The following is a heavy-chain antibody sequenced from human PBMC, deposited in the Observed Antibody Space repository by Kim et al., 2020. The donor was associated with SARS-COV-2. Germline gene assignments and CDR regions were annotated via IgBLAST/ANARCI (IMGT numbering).Heavy chain of an antibody. D-gene: IGHD3-3*01. CDR1: GFTFSSYW. J-gene: IGHJ4*02. V-gene: IGHV3-74*01. Sequence: GGSLRLSCAASGFTFSSYWMHWVRQAPGKGLVWVSRINSDGSSTSYADSVKGRFTISRDNAKNTLYLQMNSLRAEDTAVYYCARDPALDYDFWSGYYFTGHYFDYWGQGTLVTVSS. CDR2: INSDGSST. CDR3: ARDPALDYDFWSGYYFTGHYFDY.